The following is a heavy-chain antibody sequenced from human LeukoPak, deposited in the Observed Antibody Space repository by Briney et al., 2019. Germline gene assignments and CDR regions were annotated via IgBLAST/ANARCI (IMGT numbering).Heavy chain of an antibody. CDR2: IYPGDSET. Sequence: GESPKISCKASGYSFTNYWIDWVRQMPGKGLEWMGTIYPGDSETRYSPSFQGQVTISADKSISTAYLQWSSLKTSDTAMYYCARGRDGYNYLLDYWGQGTLVTVSS. CDR3: ARGRDGYNYLLDY. CDR1: GYSFTNYW. V-gene: IGHV5-51*01. J-gene: IGHJ4*02. D-gene: IGHD5-24*01.